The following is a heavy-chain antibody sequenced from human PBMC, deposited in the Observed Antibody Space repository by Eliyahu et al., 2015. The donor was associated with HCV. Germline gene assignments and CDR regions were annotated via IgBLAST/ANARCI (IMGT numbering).Heavy chain of an antibody. Sequence: QVQLVQSGAEVKKPGASVKVSCKTSGYTFTXYAFSWVRQAPGQGLEWMGWISVNNGNTDYAQKFQGRVTMTTDTSTSTAYMELRTLTSDDTAMYYCARTRGYSYGYVDYWGQGTLVTVSS. CDR3: ARTRGYSYGYVDY. J-gene: IGHJ4*02. CDR1: GYTFTXYA. V-gene: IGHV1-18*01. D-gene: IGHD5-18*01. CDR2: ISVNNGNT.